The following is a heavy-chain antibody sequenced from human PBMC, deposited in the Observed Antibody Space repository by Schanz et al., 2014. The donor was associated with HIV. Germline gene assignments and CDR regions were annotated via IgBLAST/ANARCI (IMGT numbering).Heavy chain of an antibody. CDR2: INHSGST. CDR1: GGSFSVYS. Sequence: QVQLQQWGAGLLKPSETLSLTCAVYGGSFSVYSWSWIRQPPGKGLQWIGEINHSGSTNYNPSLKSRVTISVDPPKNHFSLRLNSVTAADTAVYYCARTPYYFDYWGQGTLVTVSS. J-gene: IGHJ4*02. V-gene: IGHV4-34*01. CDR3: ARTPYYFDY.